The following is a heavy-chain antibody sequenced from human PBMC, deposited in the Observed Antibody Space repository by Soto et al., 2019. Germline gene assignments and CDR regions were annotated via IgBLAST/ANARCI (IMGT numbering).Heavy chain of an antibody. V-gene: IGHV4-34*01. CDR1: GGSFSGYY. J-gene: IGHJ4*02. CDR2: INHSGST. D-gene: IGHD3-3*01. CDR3: ARGRWHYDFWSGYYTIGGLDY. Sequence: PLETLSLTCAVYGGSFSGYYWSWIRQPPGKGLEWIGEINHSGSTNYNPSLKSRVTISVDTSKNQFSLKLSSVTAADTAVYYCARGRWHYDFWSGYYTIGGLDYWGQGTLVTVSS.